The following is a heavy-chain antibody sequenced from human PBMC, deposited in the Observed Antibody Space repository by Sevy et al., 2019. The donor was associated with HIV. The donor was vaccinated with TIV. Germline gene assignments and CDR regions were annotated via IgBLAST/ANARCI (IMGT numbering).Heavy chain of an antibody. J-gene: IGHJ4*02. D-gene: IGHD1-20*01. CDR3: ARAREWITGTTNFFDY. CDR2: ISSSSSYI. Sequence: GGSLRLSCAASGFTFSSYSMNWVRQAPGKGLEWVSSISSSSSYIYYADSVKGGFTISRDNAKNTLYLQMNSLRAEDTAVYYCARAREWITGTTNFFDYWGQGTLVTVSS. CDR1: GFTFSSYS. V-gene: IGHV3-21*01.